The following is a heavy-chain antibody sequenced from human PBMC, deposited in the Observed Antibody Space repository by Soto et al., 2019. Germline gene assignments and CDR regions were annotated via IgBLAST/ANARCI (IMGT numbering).Heavy chain of an antibody. J-gene: IGHJ4*02. CDR3: ARDENYFDF. CDR1: GYPISSGSY. CDR2: IYHSGST. Sequence: SETLSLTCAVSGYPISSGSYWGWIRQPPGKGLEWIGSIYHSGSTSYNPSLKSRVTISVDTSKNQFSLKLTSVTATGTAVYYCARDENYFDFWGQGTLVTVSS. V-gene: IGHV4-38-2*02.